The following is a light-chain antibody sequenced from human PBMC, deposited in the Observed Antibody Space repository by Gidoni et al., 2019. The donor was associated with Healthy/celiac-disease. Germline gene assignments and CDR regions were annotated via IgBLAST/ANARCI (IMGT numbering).Light chain of an antibody. CDR1: SSNIGAGYD. Sequence: LTQPPSLSGAPGPRVTISCTGSSSNIGAGYDVHWYQQLPGTAPKLLIYGNSNRPSGVPDRFSGSKSGTSASLAITGLQAEDEADYYCQSYDSSLSGGVFGGGTKLTVL. J-gene: IGLJ3*02. CDR2: GNS. CDR3: QSYDSSLSGGV. V-gene: IGLV1-40*01.